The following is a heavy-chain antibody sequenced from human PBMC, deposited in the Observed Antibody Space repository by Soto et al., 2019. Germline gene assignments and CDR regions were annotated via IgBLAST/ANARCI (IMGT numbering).Heavy chain of an antibody. D-gene: IGHD6-6*01. J-gene: IGHJ4*02. CDR1: GGSISSYY. Sequence: SETLSLTCTVSGGSISSYYWSWIRQPPGKGLEWIGYIYYSGSTNYNPSLKSRVTISVDTSKNQFSLKLSSVTAADTAVYYCARGDMGPIAARLDYFDYWGQGTLVTVSS. CDR3: ARGDMGPIAARLDYFDY. CDR2: IYYSGST. V-gene: IGHV4-59*01.